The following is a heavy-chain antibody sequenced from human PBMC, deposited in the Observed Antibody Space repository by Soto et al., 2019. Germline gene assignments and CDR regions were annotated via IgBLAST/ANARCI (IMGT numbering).Heavy chain of an antibody. CDR3: AREGGYDSSPGVFDY. Sequence: SQTLSLTCAISGDSVSSNSAAWNWIRQSPSRGLEWLGRTYYRSKWYNDYAVSVKSRITINPDTSKNQFSLKLSSVTAADTAVYYCAREGGYDSSPGVFDYWGQGTLVTVSS. D-gene: IGHD3-22*01. J-gene: IGHJ4*02. V-gene: IGHV6-1*01. CDR2: TYYRSKWYN. CDR1: GDSVSSNSAA.